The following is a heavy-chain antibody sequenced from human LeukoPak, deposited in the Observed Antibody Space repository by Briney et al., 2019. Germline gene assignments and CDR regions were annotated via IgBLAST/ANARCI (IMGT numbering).Heavy chain of an antibody. V-gene: IGHV4-34*01. CDR2: INHSGST. Sequence: SETLSLTCAVYGGSLSGYYWSWIRQPPGKGLEWIGEINHSGSTNYNPSLKSRVTISVDTSKNQFSLKLSSVTAADTAVYYCARGGIVVVVAATCFDYWGQGTLVTVSS. J-gene: IGHJ4*02. CDR3: ARGGIVVVVAATCFDY. CDR1: GGSLSGYY. D-gene: IGHD2-15*01.